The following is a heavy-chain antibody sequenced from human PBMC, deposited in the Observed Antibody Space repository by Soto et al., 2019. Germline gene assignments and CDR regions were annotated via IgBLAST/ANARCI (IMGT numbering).Heavy chain of an antibody. D-gene: IGHD2-21*02. V-gene: IGHV5-51*01. J-gene: IGHJ5*02. CDR1: GYAFTSYW. Sequence: PGESLKISCTGWGYAFTSYWIAWVRQLPGQGLEWMGIIYPGDSDTRYSPSFQGQVTISVDKSITTAYLQWNSLKASDTAMYYCARADWTTAICDPGFHPWGQGTLGTVSS. CDR3: ARADWTTAICDPGFHP. CDR2: IYPGDSDT.